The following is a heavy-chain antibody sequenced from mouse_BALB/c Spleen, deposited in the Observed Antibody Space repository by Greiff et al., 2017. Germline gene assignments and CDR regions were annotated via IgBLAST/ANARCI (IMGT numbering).Heavy chain of an antibody. D-gene: IGHD2-2*01. Sequence: VQLQQSGPELVKPGASVKMSCKASGYTFTSYVMHWVKQKPGQGLEWIGYIHPYNDGTKYNEKFKGKATLTSDKSSSTAYMELSSLTSEDAAVYYCTYGYATSYIDYWGQGTTLTVSS. J-gene: IGHJ2*01. V-gene: IGHV1-14*01. CDR1: GYTFTSYV. CDR3: TYGYATSYIDY. CDR2: IHPYNDGT.